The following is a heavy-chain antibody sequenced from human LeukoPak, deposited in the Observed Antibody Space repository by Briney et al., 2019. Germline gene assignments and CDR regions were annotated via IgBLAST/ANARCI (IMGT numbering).Heavy chain of an antibody. CDR3: ARDPADSSGYNGY. Sequence: RPGGSLRLSCAASGFTFSSYGMHWVRQAPGKGLGWVAVVWYDGSNKYYADSVKGRFTISRDNSKNTLYLQMNSLRAEDTAVYYCARDPADSSGYNGYWGQGTLVTVSS. J-gene: IGHJ4*02. D-gene: IGHD3-22*01. CDR2: VWYDGSNK. CDR1: GFTFSSYG. V-gene: IGHV3-33*01.